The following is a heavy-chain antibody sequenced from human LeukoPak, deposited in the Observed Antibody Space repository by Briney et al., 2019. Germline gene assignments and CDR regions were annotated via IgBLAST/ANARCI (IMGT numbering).Heavy chain of an antibody. J-gene: IGHJ4*02. CDR1: GFTVSSNY. V-gene: IGHV3-53*05. CDR3: AKDKAPLYSGYDWDLDF. Sequence: GGSLRLSCAASGFTVSSNYMSWVRQAPGKGLEWVSVIYSGGSTYYADSVKGRFTISRDNSKNTLYLQMNSLRAEDTALYYCAKDKAPLYSGYDWDLDFWGQGTLVIVSS. D-gene: IGHD5-12*01. CDR2: IYSGGST.